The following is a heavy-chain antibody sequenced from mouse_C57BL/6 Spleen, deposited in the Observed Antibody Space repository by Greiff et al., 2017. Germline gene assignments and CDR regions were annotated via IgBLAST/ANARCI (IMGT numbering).Heavy chain of an antibody. J-gene: IGHJ2*01. D-gene: IGHD1-2*01. Sequence: VKLMESGAELVRPGTSVKVSCKASGYAFTNYLIEWVKQRPGQGLEWIGVINPGSGGTNYNEKFKGKATLTADKSSSTAYMQLSSLTSEDSAVYFCARGYYGGYWGQGTTLTVSS. CDR3: ARGYYGGY. CDR2: INPGSGGT. CDR1: GYAFTNYL. V-gene: IGHV1-54*01.